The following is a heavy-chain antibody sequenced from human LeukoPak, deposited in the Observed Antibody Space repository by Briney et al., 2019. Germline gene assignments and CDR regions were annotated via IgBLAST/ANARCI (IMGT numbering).Heavy chain of an antibody. CDR2: ISGSGGST. CDR3: AKVMAFGELLVDY. J-gene: IGHJ4*02. CDR1: GFTFSSYA. Sequence: GGSLRLSCAPSGFTFSSYAMSSVRQAPGKGLEWVSAISGSGGSTYYADSVKGRFTISRDNSKNTLYLQMNSLRAEDTAVYYCAKVMAFGELLVDYWGQGTLVTVSS. D-gene: IGHD3-10*01. V-gene: IGHV3-23*01.